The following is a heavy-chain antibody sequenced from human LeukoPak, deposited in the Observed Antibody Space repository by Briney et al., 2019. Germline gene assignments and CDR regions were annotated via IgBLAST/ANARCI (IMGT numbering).Heavy chain of an antibody. Sequence: SETLSLTCTVSGGSISSYHWSWIRQPAGKGLEWIGRIYTSGSTNYNPSLKSRVTMSVDTSKNQFSLKLSSVTAADTAVYYCARETYARVLRYFDWLFLWYFDLWGRGTLVTVSS. D-gene: IGHD3-9*01. V-gene: IGHV4-4*07. CDR1: GGSISSYH. J-gene: IGHJ2*01. CDR3: ARETYARVLRYFDWLFLWYFDL. CDR2: IYTSGST.